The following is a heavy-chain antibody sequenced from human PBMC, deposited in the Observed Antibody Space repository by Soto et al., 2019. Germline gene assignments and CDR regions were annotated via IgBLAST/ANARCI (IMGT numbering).Heavy chain of an antibody. CDR2: IWYDGSNK. CDR3: ARDTARDKVRIYYGMDV. CDR1: GFTFSSYG. V-gene: IGHV3-33*01. J-gene: IGHJ6*02. D-gene: IGHD3-10*01. Sequence: QVQLVESGGGVVQPGRSLRLSCAASGFTFSSYGMHWVRQAPGKGLEWVAVIWYDGSNKYYADSVKGRFTISRDNSKNTLYLQMNSQRAEDTAVYYCARDTARDKVRIYYGMDVWGQGTTVTVSS.